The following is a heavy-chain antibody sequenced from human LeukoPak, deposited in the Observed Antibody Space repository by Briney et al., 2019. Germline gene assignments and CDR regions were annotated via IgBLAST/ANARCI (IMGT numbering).Heavy chain of an antibody. V-gene: IGHV3-21*01. Sequence: PGGSLRLSCAASGFTFSSYNMNWVRQAPGKGLEWVSSISSSSIYIYYADSVKGRFTISRDNAKNSLYLQMNSLRSEDKAVYYCARDDPYYYDSSGYYGMDVWGQGTTVTVSS. CDR3: ARDDPYYYDSSGYYGMDV. J-gene: IGHJ6*02. CDR1: GFTFSSYN. D-gene: IGHD3-22*01. CDR2: ISSSSIYI.